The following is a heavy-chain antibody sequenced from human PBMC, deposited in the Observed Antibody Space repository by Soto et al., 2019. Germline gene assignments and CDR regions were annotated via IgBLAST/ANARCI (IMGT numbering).Heavy chain of an antibody. D-gene: IGHD3-16*01. CDR1: GGSMSDHY. J-gene: IGHJ4*02. V-gene: IGHV4-59*11. Sequence: SETLSLTCTVSGGSMSDHYCSWIRQPPGKGLEYIGYIFYSGSTSYNASLTSRVAISLDTPNNQISLKLKSVTAADTAVYYCARSGHSFGGVVWGQGIQVTVSS. CDR2: IFYSGST. CDR3: ARSGHSFGGVV.